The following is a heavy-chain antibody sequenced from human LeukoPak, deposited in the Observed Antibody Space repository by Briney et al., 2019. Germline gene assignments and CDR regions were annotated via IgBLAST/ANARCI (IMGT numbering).Heavy chain of an antibody. J-gene: IGHJ4*02. V-gene: IGHV3-9*01. CDR3: AKDMDFWSGSDY. CDR2: ISWNSGNK. CDR1: GFIFNDYA. D-gene: IGHD3-3*01. Sequence: GGSLRLSCAASGFIFNDYAMHRVRQPPGKGLEWVSTISWNSGNKLYSDSVKGRFTISRDNAENSLYLEMNSLRPEDTALYYCAKDMDFWSGSDYWGQGTLVTVSS.